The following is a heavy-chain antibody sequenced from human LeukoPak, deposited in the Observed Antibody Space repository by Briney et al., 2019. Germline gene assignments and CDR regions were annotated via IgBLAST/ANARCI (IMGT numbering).Heavy chain of an antibody. V-gene: IGHV3-7*01. CDR3: ARDLAVAGPGDAFDI. J-gene: IGHJ3*02. CDR2: IKQGGSEK. Sequence: PGGSLRLSCVASGFTFSSQWMTWVRQAAGKGLQWVANIKQGGSEKYYVDSVKGRFAISRDNAKNSLYLQMNSLRTEDTAVYYCARDLAVAGPGDAFDIWGQGTMVTVSS. D-gene: IGHD6-19*01. CDR1: GFTFSSQW.